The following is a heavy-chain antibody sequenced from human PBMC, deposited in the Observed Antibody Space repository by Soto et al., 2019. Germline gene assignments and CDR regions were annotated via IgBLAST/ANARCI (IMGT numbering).Heavy chain of an antibody. CDR3: ARHGAQYSSGWGSYYYYMDV. J-gene: IGHJ6*03. V-gene: IGHV5-51*01. CDR2: IYPGDSDT. CDR1: GYSFTSYW. Sequence: RGESLKISCKGSGYSFTSYWIGWVRQMPGKGLEWMGIIYPGDSDTRYSPSFQGQVTISADKSISTAYLQWSSLKASDTAMYYCARHGAQYSSGWGSYYYYMDVWGKGTTVTVSS. D-gene: IGHD6-19*01.